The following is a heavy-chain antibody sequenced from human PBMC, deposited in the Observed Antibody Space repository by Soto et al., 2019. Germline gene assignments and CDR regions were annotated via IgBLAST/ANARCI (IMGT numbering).Heavy chain of an antibody. J-gene: IGHJ4*02. Sequence: SETLSLTCTVSGGSISSGDYYWSWIRQPPGKGLEWIGYIYYSGSTYYNPSLKSRVTISVDTSKNQFSLKLSSVTAADTAVYYCARVPAMVPYYFDYWGQGTLVTVSS. D-gene: IGHD5-18*01. V-gene: IGHV4-30-4*01. CDR3: ARVPAMVPYYFDY. CDR2: IYYSGST. CDR1: GGSISSGDYY.